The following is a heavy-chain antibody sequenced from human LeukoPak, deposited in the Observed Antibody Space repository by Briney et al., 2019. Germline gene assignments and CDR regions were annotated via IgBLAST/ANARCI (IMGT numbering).Heavy chain of an antibody. CDR1: GGSFSGYY. Sequence: PSETLSLTCAVYGGSFSGYYWSWIRQPPGKGLEWIGEINHSGSTNYNPSLKSRVTISVDTSKNQFSLKLSSVTAADTAVYYCARRLGNWGQGTLVTVSS. CDR3: ARRLGN. D-gene: IGHD6-25*01. J-gene: IGHJ4*02. CDR2: INHSGST. V-gene: IGHV4-34*01.